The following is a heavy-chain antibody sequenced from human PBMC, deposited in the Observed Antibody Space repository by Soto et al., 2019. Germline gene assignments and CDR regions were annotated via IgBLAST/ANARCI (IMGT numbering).Heavy chain of an antibody. V-gene: IGHV4-39*01. D-gene: IGHD3-3*01. CDR3: ARLTPPPWFITIFGVAPSDAFDI. CDR1: GGSISSISYY. Sequence: PSETLSLTCTVSGGSISSISYYWGWIRQPPGKGLEWIGSIYYSGSTYYNPSLKSRVTISVDTSKNQFSLKLSSVTAADTAVCYCARLTPPPWFITIFGVAPSDAFDIWGQGTMVTVSS. J-gene: IGHJ3*02. CDR2: IYYSGST.